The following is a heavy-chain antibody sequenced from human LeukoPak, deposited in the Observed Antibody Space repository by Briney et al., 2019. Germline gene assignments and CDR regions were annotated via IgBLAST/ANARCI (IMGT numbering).Heavy chain of an antibody. CDR1: GVSITNYY. CDR3: ARVGYNSGWYYFDS. J-gene: IGHJ4*02. V-gene: IGHV4-59*01. D-gene: IGHD6-19*01. Sequence: SETLSLTCIVSGVSITNYYWTWIRQPPGEGLEWIGYVFYTGSTNYNPSLESRVTISVETSKNQLSLKLISVTAADTAVYYCARVGYNSGWYYFDSWGRGTLVTVSS. CDR2: VFYTGST.